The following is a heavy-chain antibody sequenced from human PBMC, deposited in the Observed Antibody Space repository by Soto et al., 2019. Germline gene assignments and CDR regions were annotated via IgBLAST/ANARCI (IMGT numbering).Heavy chain of an antibody. CDR3: ARTLRIAARPGYYYGMDV. Sequence: PGGSLRLSCAASGFTFSSYAMHWVRQAPGKGLEWVAVISYDGSNKYYADSVKDRFTISRDNSKNTLYLQMNSLRAEDTAVYYCARTLRIAARPGYYYGMDVWGQGTTVTVSS. CDR1: GFTFSSYA. J-gene: IGHJ6*02. V-gene: IGHV3-30-3*01. CDR2: ISYDGSNK. D-gene: IGHD6-6*01.